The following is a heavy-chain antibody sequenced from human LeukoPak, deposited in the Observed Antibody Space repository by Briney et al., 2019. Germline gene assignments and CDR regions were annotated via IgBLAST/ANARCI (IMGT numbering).Heavy chain of an antibody. CDR3: ARTAVAGPN. Sequence: GASVKVSCKASGGTFSSYAISWVRQAPGQGLEWMGWINAGNGNTKYSQKFQGRVTITRDTSASTAYMELSSLRSEDTAVYYCARTAVAGPNWGQGTLVTVSS. CDR2: INAGNGNT. J-gene: IGHJ4*02. V-gene: IGHV1-3*01. CDR1: GGTFSSYA. D-gene: IGHD6-19*01.